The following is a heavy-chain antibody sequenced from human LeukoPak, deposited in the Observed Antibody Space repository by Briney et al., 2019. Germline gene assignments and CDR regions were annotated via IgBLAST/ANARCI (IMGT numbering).Heavy chain of an antibody. CDR2: INPSGGST. D-gene: IGHD2-2*01. J-gene: IGHJ5*02. CDR1: GYTFTSYA. V-gene: IGHV1-46*01. CDR3: ARGGEYCSSTSCSFNWFDP. Sequence: ASVKVSCKASGYTFTSYAMNWVRQAPGQGLEWMGIINPSGGSTSYAQKFQGRVTMTRDTSTSTVYMELSSLRSEDTAVYYCARGGEYCSSTSCSFNWFDPWGQGTLVTVSS.